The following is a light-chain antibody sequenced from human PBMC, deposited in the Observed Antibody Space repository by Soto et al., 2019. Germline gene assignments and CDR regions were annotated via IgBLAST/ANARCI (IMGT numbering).Light chain of an antibody. V-gene: IGKV1-6*01. CDR2: AAS. CDR1: QGIRND. J-gene: IGKJ2*01. CDR3: LQDYNYPLT. Sequence: AIQMTQSPSSLSASVGDRVTITCRASQGIRNDLGWYQQKPGKAPKLLVYAASSLQSGVPSRFSGSGAGTDFTLTISSLQPEDFATYYCLQDYNYPLTFGQGTKLEIK.